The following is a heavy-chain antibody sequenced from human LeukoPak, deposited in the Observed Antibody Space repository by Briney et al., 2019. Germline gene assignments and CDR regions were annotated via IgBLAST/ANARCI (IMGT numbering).Heavy chain of an antibody. J-gene: IGHJ1*01. CDR2: IKDDGSGK. Sequence: GGSLRLSCAASGFTFSNYWMSWVRQAPGKGLEWVANIKDDGSGKYYVDSVKGRLTISRDNAEKTLYLQMNSLRAEDTAVYYCARYSGDHYSFHHWGRGTLVTVSS. D-gene: IGHD1-26*01. V-gene: IGHV3-7*05. CDR1: GFTFSNYW. CDR3: ARYSGDHYSFHH.